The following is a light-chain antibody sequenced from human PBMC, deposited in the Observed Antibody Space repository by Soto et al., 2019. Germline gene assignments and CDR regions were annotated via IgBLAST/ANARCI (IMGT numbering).Light chain of an antibody. Sequence: QSVLTQPASVSGSPGQSITISCTGTSSDVGGYDYVSWYQQHPGKAPKLIIYDVSNRPSGLSNRFSGSKSGNTASLTISGLQTEDEADYFCSSYRSSGTSYVFGTGTKATVL. CDR1: SSDVGGYDY. V-gene: IGLV2-14*01. CDR3: SSYRSSGTSYV. CDR2: DVS. J-gene: IGLJ1*01.